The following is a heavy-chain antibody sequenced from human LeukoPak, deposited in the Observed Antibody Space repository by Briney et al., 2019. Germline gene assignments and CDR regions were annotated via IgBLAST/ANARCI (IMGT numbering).Heavy chain of an antibody. CDR2: VDHSGYT. CDR1: GASISSTNW. J-gene: IGHJ4*02. D-gene: IGHD3-10*01. CDR3: ARDVWVRGVIISDY. V-gene: IGHV4-4*02. Sequence: SETRSLTCAVSGASISSTNWWSWVRQPPGKGVEWIGEVDHSGYTNYNPSLKSRVTISVDKSKNHFSLKLSSVTAADTAIYYCARDVWVRGVIISDYWGQGTLVTVSS.